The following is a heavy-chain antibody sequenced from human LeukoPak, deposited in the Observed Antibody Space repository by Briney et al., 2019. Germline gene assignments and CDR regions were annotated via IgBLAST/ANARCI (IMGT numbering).Heavy chain of an antibody. CDR1: GFTFSSYA. J-gene: IGHJ4*02. D-gene: IGHD3-10*01. CDR3: AKDEPGTYSPSDH. CDR2: MSYDGSDK. Sequence: GRSLRLSCAASGFTFSSYAMHWVRQAPGKGLEWVAFMSYDGSDKYYADSVKGRFTISRDNSKSTLYLQMNSLRAEDTAVYYCAKDEPGTYSPSDHWGQGTLVTVSS. V-gene: IGHV3-30*18.